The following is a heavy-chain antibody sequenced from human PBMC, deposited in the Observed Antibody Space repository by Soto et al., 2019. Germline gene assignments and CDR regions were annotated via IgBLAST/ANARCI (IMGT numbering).Heavy chain of an antibody. CDR2: IERGGST. Sequence: QVQVQPWGGGLVKPFGTLFLPCAVFCGSFRGYYWGWGRPPPRKGLEWIGEIERGGSTNYNPSLKSRVAISVDTSKNQFSLKVHSVTAADTAVYYCPRGYGSGSYWAYWGQGTLVTVSS. CDR3: PRGYGSGSYWAY. V-gene: IGHV4-34*02. D-gene: IGHD3-10*01. J-gene: IGHJ4*02. CDR1: CGSFRGYY.